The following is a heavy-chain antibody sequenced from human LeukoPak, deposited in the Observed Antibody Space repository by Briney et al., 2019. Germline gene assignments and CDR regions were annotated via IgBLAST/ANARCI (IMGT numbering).Heavy chain of an antibody. CDR2: IIPIFGTA. Sequence: SVKVSCKASGGTFSSYAISWVRQAPGQGLEWMGGIIPIFGTANHAQKFQGRVTITTDESTSTAYMELSSLRSEDTAVYYCARSTGSYYYYYMDVWGKGTTVTVSS. CDR1: GGTFSSYA. CDR3: ARSTGSYYYYYMDV. J-gene: IGHJ6*03. V-gene: IGHV1-69*05.